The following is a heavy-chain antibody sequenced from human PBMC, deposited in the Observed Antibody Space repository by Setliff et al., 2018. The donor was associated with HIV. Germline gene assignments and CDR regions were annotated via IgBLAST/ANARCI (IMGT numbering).Heavy chain of an antibody. CDR3: VTRYCGESICPEFDY. CDR1: GFNIEEYA. V-gene: IGHV3-9*01. J-gene: IGHJ4*02. CDR2: VSWNSVKI. D-gene: IGHD2-21*01. Sequence: GGSLRLSCVASGFNIEEYAMAWVRQVPGKGLEWVSSVSWNSVKIDYADSVKGRFTISRDNAKNSLFLQMNSLRSEDTAVYYCVTRYCGESICPEFDYWGQGTLVTAPQ.